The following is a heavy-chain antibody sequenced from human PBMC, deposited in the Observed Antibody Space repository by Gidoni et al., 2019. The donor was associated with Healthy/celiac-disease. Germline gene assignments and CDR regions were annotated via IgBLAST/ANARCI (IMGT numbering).Heavy chain of an antibody. CDR2: IIPIFGTA. Sequence: QVQLVQSGAEGKKPGYSVKVSCKASGGTFSSYAISWVRQAPGQGLEGMGGIIPIFGTANYAQKFQGRVTITADKSTSTAYMELSSLRSEDTAVYYCARGRGVSIAAAGYYFDYWGQGTLVTVSS. CDR1: GGTFSSYA. J-gene: IGHJ4*02. V-gene: IGHV1-69*06. D-gene: IGHD6-13*01. CDR3: ARGRGVSIAAAGYYFDY.